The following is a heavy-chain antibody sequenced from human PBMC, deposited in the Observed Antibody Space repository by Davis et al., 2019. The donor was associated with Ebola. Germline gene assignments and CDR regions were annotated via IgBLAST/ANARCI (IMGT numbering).Heavy chain of an antibody. Sequence: GESLKISCAASGFTVSSNYMSWVRQAPGKGLEWVSVIYSGGSTYYADSVKGRFTISRDNSKNTLYLQMNSLRDEDTAIYYCARDSRFFDLWGRGTLVTVSS. V-gene: IGHV3-66*01. CDR3: ARDSRFFDL. CDR1: GFTVSSNY. J-gene: IGHJ2*01. CDR2: IYSGGST.